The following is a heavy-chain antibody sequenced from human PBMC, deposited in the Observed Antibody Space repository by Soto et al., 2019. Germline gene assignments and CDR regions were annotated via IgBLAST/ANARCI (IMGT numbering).Heavy chain of an antibody. CDR1: GGTFSSYG. Sequence: QVQLVQSGAEVKKPGSSVKVSCKASGGTFSSYGISWVRQAPGQGLEWMGGIIPIFGTANYAQKFQGRVTITADESTSTVYMELNSLKSEDTAVYYCARGSIAAAGGTGAFDIWGQGTMVTVSA. J-gene: IGHJ3*02. CDR2: IIPIFGTA. CDR3: ARGSIAAAGGTGAFDI. D-gene: IGHD6-13*01. V-gene: IGHV1-69*12.